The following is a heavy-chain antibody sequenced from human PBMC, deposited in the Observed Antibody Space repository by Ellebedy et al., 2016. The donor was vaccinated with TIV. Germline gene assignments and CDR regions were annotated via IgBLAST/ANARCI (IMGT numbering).Heavy chain of an antibody. CDR1: GYTFTSYY. Sequence: ASVKVSCXASGYTFTSYYMYWVRQAPGQGLEWMGIINPSGGSTSYAQKFQGRVTMTRDTSTSTVYMELSSLRSEDTAIYYCATRKWLDSLDVWGQGTTVTVSS. CDR3: ATRKWLDSLDV. D-gene: IGHD6-19*01. V-gene: IGHV1-46*01. J-gene: IGHJ6*02. CDR2: INPSGGST.